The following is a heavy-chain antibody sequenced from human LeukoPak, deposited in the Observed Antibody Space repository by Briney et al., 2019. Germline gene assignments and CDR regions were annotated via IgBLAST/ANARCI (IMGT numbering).Heavy chain of an antibody. CDR2: INPNSGGT. V-gene: IGHV1-2*02. CDR3: ARAGVYYDSSGYKLDY. D-gene: IGHD3-22*01. CDR1: GYTFTGYY. J-gene: IGHJ4*02. Sequence: ASVKVSCKASGYTFTGYYMHWVRQAPGQGLDGMGWINPNSGGTNYAQMCEGRVTMTRDTYISTAYMELSRLRSDDTAVYYCARAGVYYDSSGYKLDYWRQGPLVPVSS.